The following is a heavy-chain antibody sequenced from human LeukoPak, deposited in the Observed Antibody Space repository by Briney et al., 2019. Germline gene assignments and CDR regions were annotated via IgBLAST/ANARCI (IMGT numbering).Heavy chain of an antibody. Sequence: GESLRLSCAASGFTFSSYAMSWVRQAPGKGLEWVSAISGSGGSTYCADSVKGRFTISRDNSKNTLYLQMNSLRAEDTAVYYCAKDYDFWSGYYPTFSYWGQGTLVTVSS. J-gene: IGHJ4*02. D-gene: IGHD3-3*01. V-gene: IGHV3-23*01. CDR1: GFTFSSYA. CDR3: AKDYDFWSGYYPTFSY. CDR2: ISGSGGST.